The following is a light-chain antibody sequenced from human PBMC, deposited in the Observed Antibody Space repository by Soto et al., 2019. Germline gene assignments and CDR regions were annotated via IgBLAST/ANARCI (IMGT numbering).Light chain of an antibody. CDR3: MQGTHWPYT. J-gene: IGKJ2*01. V-gene: IGKV2-30*01. Sequence: DVVMTQSPLSLPVTLGQPASISCRSSQSLVYSDGVTYLNWFHQRPGQPPRRLFYKVSDRDSGVPDRFSGSGSGTDFTLKISRVEAEDVGIYYCMQGTHWPYTFGQGTNLEIK. CDR1: QSLVYSDGVTY. CDR2: KVS.